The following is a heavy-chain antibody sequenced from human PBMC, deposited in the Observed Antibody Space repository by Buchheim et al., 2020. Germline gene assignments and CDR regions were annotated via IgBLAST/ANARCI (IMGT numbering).Heavy chain of an antibody. Sequence: QVQLVESGGGVVQPGRSLRLSCAASGFNFSSYGMHWVRQAPGKGLEWVAVIWYDGSNKYYADSVKGRFTISRDNSKDTLYLEMNSLRAEDTAVYYCARVALVASSGMDVWDQGTT. J-gene: IGHJ6*02. CDR1: GFNFSSYG. V-gene: IGHV3-33*01. D-gene: IGHD2-8*02. CDR2: IWYDGSNK. CDR3: ARVALVASSGMDV.